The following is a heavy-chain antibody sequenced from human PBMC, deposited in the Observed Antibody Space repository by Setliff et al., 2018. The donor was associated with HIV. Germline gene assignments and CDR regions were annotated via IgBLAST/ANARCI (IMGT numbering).Heavy chain of an antibody. CDR1: GGSMSSGSYS. J-gene: IGHJ6*03. CDR2: VYVAGTV. V-gene: IGHV4-61*09. Sequence: SETLSLTCSVSGGSMSSGSYSWTWLRQPAGKEPELIGHVYVAGTVIYNPSLASRLTISIVPSKNQFSLDLTSVTAADTAVYYCARRVPPKALYYYYYYMDVWGKGTTVTVSS. CDR3: ARRVPPKALYYYYYYMDV. D-gene: IGHD3-10*01.